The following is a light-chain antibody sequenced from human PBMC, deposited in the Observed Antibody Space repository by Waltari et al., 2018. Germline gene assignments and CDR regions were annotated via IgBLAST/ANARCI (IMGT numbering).Light chain of an antibody. J-gene: IGKJ2*01. V-gene: IGKV1-39*01. Sequence: DIQMTQSPLSLSLSVGERVAINCRPSQDIGSYLNWYQQKPGKAPKLLVYAASTVESGVPSRFIGGGSGTDFTLTITGLQPEDIATDYCQQSYNTPYTFGQGTKVEI. CDR2: AAS. CDR3: QQSYNTPYT. CDR1: QDIGSY.